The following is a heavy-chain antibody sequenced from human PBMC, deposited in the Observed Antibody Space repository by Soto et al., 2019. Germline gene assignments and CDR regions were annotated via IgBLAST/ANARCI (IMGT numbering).Heavy chain of an antibody. CDR3: ARVLLVGATDY. Sequence: EVQLVETGGGLIQPGGSLRLSCVASGFTVSSNYMSWVRQAPGKGLEWVSVIYSGGSTYYADSVKGRFTISRDNSKNTLYLQMNSLRAEDTAVYYCARVLLVGATDYWGQGTLVTVSS. D-gene: IGHD1-26*01. CDR2: IYSGGST. CDR1: GFTVSSNY. J-gene: IGHJ4*02. V-gene: IGHV3-53*02.